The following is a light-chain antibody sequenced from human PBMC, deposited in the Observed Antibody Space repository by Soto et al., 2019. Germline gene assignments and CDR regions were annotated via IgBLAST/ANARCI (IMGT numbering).Light chain of an antibody. CDR2: EVS. CDR1: SSDVGGYNF. J-gene: IGLJ2*01. CDR3: SSYAGSNNVG. Sequence: QSALTQPPSASGSPGQSVTISCTGTSSDVGGYNFVSWYQQHPVKAPKLMIYEVSKRASGVPDRFSGSKSGNTASLTVSGLQAEDEADYHFSSYAGSNNVGFGGGTKLTVL. V-gene: IGLV2-8*01.